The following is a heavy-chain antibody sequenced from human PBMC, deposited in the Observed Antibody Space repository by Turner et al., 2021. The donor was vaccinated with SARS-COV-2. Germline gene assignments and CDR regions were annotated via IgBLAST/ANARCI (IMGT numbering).Heavy chain of an antibody. Sequence: QLQLVESGGGLLQPVRSLRFSFAASGFTFSSYGMHWVRQAPGKGLEWVAGTSYDGSNKYYADSVKGRFTISRDNSKNTLYLQMNSLRAEDTAVYYCARGTYYYDSSVYSGTNWFDPWGQGTLVTVSS. CDR3: ARGTYYYDSSVYSGTNWFDP. J-gene: IGHJ5*02. V-gene: IGHV3-30*03. CDR2: TSYDGSNK. D-gene: IGHD3-22*01. CDR1: GFTFSSYG.